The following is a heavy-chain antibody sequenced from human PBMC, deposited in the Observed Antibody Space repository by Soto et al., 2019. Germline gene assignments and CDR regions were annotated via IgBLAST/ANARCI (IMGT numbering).Heavy chain of an antibody. CDR1: GGSISSGGYY. V-gene: IGHV4-61*08. CDR3: ARSGSGSSFAYYYYGMDV. J-gene: IGHJ6*02. D-gene: IGHD1-26*01. CDR2: IYYSGST. Sequence: SETLSLACTVSGGSISSGGYYWSWIRQHPGKGLEWIGYIYYSGSTNYNPSLKSRVTISVDTSKNQFSLKLSSVTAADTAVYYCARSGSGSSFAYYYYGMDVWGQGTTVTVSS.